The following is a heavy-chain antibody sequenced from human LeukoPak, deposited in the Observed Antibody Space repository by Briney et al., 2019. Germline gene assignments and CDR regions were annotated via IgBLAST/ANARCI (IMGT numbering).Heavy chain of an antibody. D-gene: IGHD2-2*01. CDR3: AKSEYQLPTSFDY. CDR2: IKQDGSEK. J-gene: IGHJ4*02. V-gene: IGHV3-7*01. CDR1: GFTFSSYW. Sequence: GGSLRLSCAASGFTFSSYWMSWVRQAPGKGLEWVANIKQDGSEKYYVDSVKGRFTISRDNAKNSLYLQMNSLRAEDTAVYYCAKSEYQLPTSFDYWGQGTLVTVSS.